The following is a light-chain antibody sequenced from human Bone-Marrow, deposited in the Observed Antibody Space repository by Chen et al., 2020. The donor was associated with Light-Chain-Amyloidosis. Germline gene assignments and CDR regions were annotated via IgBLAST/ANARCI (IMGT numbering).Light chain of an antibody. CDR2: GSS. Sequence: EIVLTQSPGTLSLSPGEGANLSCRASQTISSNYLTWYQQKFGQAHSLLFYGSSSRATGIPDRCTGSGSGTDFTLTINRLEPEDFAMYYCQQYGTSPLTFGGGTKVEIK. V-gene: IGKV3-20*01. CDR1: QTISSNY. J-gene: IGKJ4*01. CDR3: QQYGTSPLT.